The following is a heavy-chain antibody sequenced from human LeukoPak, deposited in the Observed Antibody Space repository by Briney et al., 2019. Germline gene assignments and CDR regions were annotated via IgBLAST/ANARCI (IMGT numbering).Heavy chain of an antibody. V-gene: IGHV1-69*04. CDR1: GGTFISYA. J-gene: IGHJ6*02. Sequence: SVKVSCKASGGTFISYAISWVRQAPGQGREWMGRIIPIRGIANYVQKFQGRVTITADKSTSTAYMELSSLRSEDTAVYYCARATKRGYCSGGSCYGMDVWGQGTTVTVSS. D-gene: IGHD2-15*01. CDR2: IIPIRGIA. CDR3: ARATKRGYCSGGSCYGMDV.